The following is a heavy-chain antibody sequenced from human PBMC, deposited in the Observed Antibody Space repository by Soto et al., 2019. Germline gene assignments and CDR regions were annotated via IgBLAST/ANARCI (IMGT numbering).Heavy chain of an antibody. J-gene: IGHJ4*02. V-gene: IGHV3-30*02. D-gene: IGHD2-21*02. CDR3: AKLPNCGGDCYFDY. CDR2: VRYDGINK. Sequence: QVQLVESGGGVVQPGGSLRLSCAASGFAFISYGMHWVRQAPGKGLEWVAVVRYDGINKSYADSVKGRFTISRDNSKSMVYLQMNSLRPDDTAVYYCAKLPNCGGDCYFDYWGQGTLVTVSS. CDR1: GFAFISYG.